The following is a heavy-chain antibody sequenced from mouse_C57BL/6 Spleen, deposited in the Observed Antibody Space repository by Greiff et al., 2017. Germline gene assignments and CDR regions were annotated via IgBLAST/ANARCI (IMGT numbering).Heavy chain of an antibody. V-gene: IGHV1-82*01. CDR2: IYPGDGDT. Sequence: VQLVESGPELVKPGASVTISCKASGYAFSSSWLNWVKQRPGKGLEWIGRIYPGDGDTNYNGKFKGKATLTADKSSSTAYMQLSSLTSEDSAVYFCARKWELGLDYWGQGTTLTVSS. CDR3: ARKWELGLDY. D-gene: IGHD4-1*01. J-gene: IGHJ2*01. CDR1: GYAFSSSW.